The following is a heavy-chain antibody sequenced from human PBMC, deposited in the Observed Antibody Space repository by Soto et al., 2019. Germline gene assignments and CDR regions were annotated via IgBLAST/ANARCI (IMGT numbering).Heavy chain of an antibody. J-gene: IGHJ4*02. CDR2: IYWNDDN. CDR3: AHGSGWLSDY. CDR1: GFSLSSTAVG. V-gene: IGHV2-5*01. Sequence: QITLKESGPPLVKPTQTLTLTCTFSGFSLSSTAVGVNWIRQPPGKALEWLALIYWNDDNQYSPSLKSRLTNTKDTSKNQVVLTMTNMDPVDTATYYCAHGSGWLSDYWGQGTLVTVSS. D-gene: IGHD6-19*01.